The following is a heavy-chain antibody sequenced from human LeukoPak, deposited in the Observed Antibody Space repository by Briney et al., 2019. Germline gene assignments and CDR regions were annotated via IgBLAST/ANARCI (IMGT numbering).Heavy chain of an antibody. Sequence: ASVTVSCKASGYTFTVYYMHWVRQAPGQGREWMGIINPSGGSTSYAQKFQGRVTITGDMSKSRVYMEQISLRSEATALYYCARGGWELPFFYYYYMDVWGKGTTVTVSS. CDR2: INPSGGST. CDR3: ARGGWELPFFYYYYMDV. V-gene: IGHV1-46*01. CDR1: GYTFTVYY. J-gene: IGHJ6*03. D-gene: IGHD1-26*01.